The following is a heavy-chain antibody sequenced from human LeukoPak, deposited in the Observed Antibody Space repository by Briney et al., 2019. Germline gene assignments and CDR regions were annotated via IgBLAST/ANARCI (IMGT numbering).Heavy chain of an antibody. D-gene: IGHD6-13*01. CDR3: ARVTAAAGTHYYYYYYMDV. CDR2: INPNSGGT. CDR1: GYTFTGYY. J-gene: IGHJ6*03. Sequence: ASVKVSCKASGYTFTGYYMHWVRQAPGQGFEWMGWINPNSGGTNYAQKFQGRVTMTRDTSISTAYMELSRLRSDDTAVYYCARVTAAAGTHYYYYYYMDVWGKGTTVTVSS. V-gene: IGHV1-2*02.